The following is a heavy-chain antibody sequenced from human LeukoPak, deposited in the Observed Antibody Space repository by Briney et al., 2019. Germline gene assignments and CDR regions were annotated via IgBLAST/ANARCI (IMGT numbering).Heavy chain of an antibody. J-gene: IGHJ4*02. D-gene: IGHD5-12*01. CDR1: GGSISSYY. CDR2: IYYSGST. CDR3: ARGTKTGNTGYDWNY. V-gene: IGHV4-59*01. Sequence: SETLSLTCTVSGGSISSYYWSWIRQPPGKGLEWIGYIYYSGSTTYNPSLKSRVTISVDTSSNQFSLMLRSVTAADTAVYYCARGTKTGNTGYDWNYWGQGSLVTVSS.